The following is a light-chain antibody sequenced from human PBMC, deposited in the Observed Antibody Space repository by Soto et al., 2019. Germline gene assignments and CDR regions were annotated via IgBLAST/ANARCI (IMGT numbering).Light chain of an antibody. CDR3: QQYSIWRT. Sequence: EIEMPQSPATLSLAPGARLTLSCRASESVSTNLAWNQQKAGQAPRLLIYGASTRATGIPARFSGSGSGTEFTLTISSLQSEDFAVYYCQQYSIWRTFGQGTKVDIK. J-gene: IGKJ1*01. CDR2: GAS. CDR1: ESVSTN. V-gene: IGKV3-15*01.